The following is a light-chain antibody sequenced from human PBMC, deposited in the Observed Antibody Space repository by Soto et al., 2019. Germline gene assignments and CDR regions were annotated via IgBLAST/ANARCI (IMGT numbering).Light chain of an antibody. CDR2: DPS. J-gene: IGKJ1*01. CDR3: QQYNSFWT. CDR1: QSISSW. Sequence: DIQMTQSPSTLSASVGDRVTITCRASQSISSWLAWYQQKPGKAPKLLIYDPSYLESGVPSRISGSGSGTEFTLTISSLQPDDHVTYYCQQYNSFWTFGQGTKVEI. V-gene: IGKV1-5*01.